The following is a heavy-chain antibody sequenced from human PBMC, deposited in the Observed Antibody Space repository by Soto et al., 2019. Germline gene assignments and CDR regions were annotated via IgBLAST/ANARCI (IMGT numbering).Heavy chain of an antibody. CDR1: GCSSNVNTYY. CDR2: VYYSGST. CDR3: ARRGTTGYCSGDTCYSGALDI. V-gene: IGHV4-39*01. D-gene: IGHD2-15*01. J-gene: IGHJ3*02. Sequence: PXETLYVTFFVSGCSSNVNTYYWGWIRQAPGKGLEWIGNVYYSGSTNYNPSLKSRVTISIDTSKNQFSLKLSSVTAADTAVYYCARRGTTGYCSGDTCYSGALDIWGKGTMVTVS.